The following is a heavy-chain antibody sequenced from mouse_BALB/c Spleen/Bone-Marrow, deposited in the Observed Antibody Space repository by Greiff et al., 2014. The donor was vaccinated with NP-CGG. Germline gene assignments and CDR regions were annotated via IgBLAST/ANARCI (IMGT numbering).Heavy chain of an antibody. D-gene: IGHD1-1*01. Sequence: VQLQQSGSVLVRPGASVKLSCTAPGYTYTSSWMHWAKQRPGQGLEWIGEIHPTSGNTNYNEKFKGKATLTADTSSSTAYVHLSSRTSEDSAVYYCANYYGSSSYWGQGTTLTVSS. J-gene: IGHJ2*01. CDR1: GYTYTSSW. V-gene: IGHV1S130*01. CDR3: ANYYGSSSY. CDR2: IHPTSGNT.